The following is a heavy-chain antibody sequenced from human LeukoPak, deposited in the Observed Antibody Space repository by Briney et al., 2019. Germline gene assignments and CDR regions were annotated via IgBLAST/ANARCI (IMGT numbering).Heavy chain of an antibody. CDR1: GFTFSSYA. CDR2: ISPSGGRT. J-gene: IGHJ4*02. Sequence: GGSLRLSCAASGFTFSSYAMSWVRQAPGKGLEWVSSISPSGGRTVYVDSAKGRFTISRDNSQNTVYLQMNTLGAEDTAVYFCATDRDSDPSCYYVIGGQGTLVTVSS. D-gene: IGHD3-22*01. V-gene: IGHV3-23*01. CDR3: ATDRDSDPSCYYVI.